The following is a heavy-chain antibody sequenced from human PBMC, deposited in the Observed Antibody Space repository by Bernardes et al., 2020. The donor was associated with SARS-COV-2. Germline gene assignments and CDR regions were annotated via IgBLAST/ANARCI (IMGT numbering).Heavy chain of an antibody. CDR2: INPHSGGT. CDR1: GYTFTGYY. D-gene: IGHD6-13*01. V-gene: IGHV1-2*04. CDR3: ARDLGIAAAGVTSYNWLDP. Sequence: ASVKVSCKTSGYTFTGYYIHWVRQAPGQGLEWMGWINPHSGGTNYAQKFQGSVTVTRDTSISTAYTELTRLTSDDTAVYFCARDLGIAAAGVTSYNWLDPWGQGTLVTVSS. J-gene: IGHJ5*02.